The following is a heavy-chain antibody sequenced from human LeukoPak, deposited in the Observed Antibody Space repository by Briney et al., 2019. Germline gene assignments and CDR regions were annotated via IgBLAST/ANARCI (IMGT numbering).Heavy chain of an antibody. J-gene: IGHJ6*03. CDR2: ISSSSSYI. CDR1: GFTFSSYS. V-gene: IGHV3-21*01. Sequence: GGSLRLSCAASGFTFSSYSMNWVRQAPGKGLEGVSSISSSSSYIYYADSVKGRFTISRDNAKNSLYLHMNSLRAEDTAVYYCARGYSSSWHHYYYYMDVWGKGTKVTVSS. CDR3: ARGYSSSWHHYYYYMDV. D-gene: IGHD6-13*01.